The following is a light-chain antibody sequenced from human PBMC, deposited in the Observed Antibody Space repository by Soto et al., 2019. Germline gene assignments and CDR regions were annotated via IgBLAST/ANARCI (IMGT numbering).Light chain of an antibody. Sequence: DIQITQSPSSLSASVEDRVIITCRASQSISNHLNWYQQKPGKAPKLLIFAASSLQSGVPSRFSGSRSGPDFTLTISSMQPEDFANYYCQQSYSSPQTFGQGTKLDXK. V-gene: IGKV1-39*01. CDR3: QQSYSSPQT. CDR1: QSISNH. J-gene: IGKJ1*01. CDR2: AAS.